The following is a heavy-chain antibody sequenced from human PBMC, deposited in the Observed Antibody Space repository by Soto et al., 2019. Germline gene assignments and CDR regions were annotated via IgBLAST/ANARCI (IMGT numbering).Heavy chain of an antibody. V-gene: IGHV4-30-4*01. CDR3: ARDRSNAPDLFDS. Sequence: SETLSLTCSVSGGSINSDEYYWSWIRQPPGGGLEWIGHVYYTGSTSYSPSLKSRLTISIDTSKNQFSLRLTSVSAADAAVYYCARDRSNAPDLFDSWGQGTLVTVSS. CDR2: VYYTGST. CDR1: GGSINSDEYY. J-gene: IGHJ4*02. D-gene: IGHD4-4*01.